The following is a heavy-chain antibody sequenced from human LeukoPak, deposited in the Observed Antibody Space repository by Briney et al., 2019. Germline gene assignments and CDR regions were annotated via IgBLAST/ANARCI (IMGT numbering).Heavy chain of an antibody. D-gene: IGHD3-10*01. CDR1: GGSISSYY. CDR3: ARGGYYGSGSYYRDYYYYYGMDV. CDR2: IYYSGST. Sequence: PETLSLTCTVSGGSISSYYWSWIRQPPGKGLEWIGYIYYSGSTNYNPSLKSRVTISVDTSKNQFSLKLSSVTAADTAVYYCARGGYYGSGSYYRDYYYYYGMDVWGQGTTVTVSS. V-gene: IGHV4-59*01. J-gene: IGHJ6*02.